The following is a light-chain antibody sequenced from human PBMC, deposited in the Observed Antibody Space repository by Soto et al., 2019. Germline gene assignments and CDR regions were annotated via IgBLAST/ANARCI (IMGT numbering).Light chain of an antibody. CDR2: EVT. V-gene: IGLV2-8*01. Sequence: QSVLTQPPSASGSPGQSVTISCTGTSSDVGGYDSVSWYQQHPGKAPKLIIYEVTKRPSGVPDRFSGSKSGNTGSLTVSGLQAEDEADYYCSSHAGVINVVFGGGTKLTVL. CDR3: SSHAGVINVV. CDR1: SSDVGGYDS. J-gene: IGLJ3*02.